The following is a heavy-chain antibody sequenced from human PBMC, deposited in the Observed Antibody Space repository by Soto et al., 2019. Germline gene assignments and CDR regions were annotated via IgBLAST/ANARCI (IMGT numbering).Heavy chain of an antibody. CDR1: GGNISSSSYY. CDR2: IYYSGST. D-gene: IGHD6-13*01. V-gene: IGHV4-39*01. CDR3: ARRFSSSWYLSPFFDY. J-gene: IGHJ4*02. Sequence: SETLSLTCTVSGGNISSSSYYWGCIRQPPGKGLEWIGSIYYSGSTYYNPSLKSRVTISVDTSKNQFSLKLSSVTAADTAVYYCARRFSSSWYLSPFFDYWGQGTLVTVSS.